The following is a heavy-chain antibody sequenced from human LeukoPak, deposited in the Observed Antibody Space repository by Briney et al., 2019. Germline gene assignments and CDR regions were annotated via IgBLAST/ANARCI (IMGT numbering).Heavy chain of an antibody. J-gene: IGHJ4*02. CDR1: GFTVSSNY. CDR2: IYSGGST. Sequence: PGGSLRLSCAATGFTVSSNYMSWVRQAPGKGLEWVSVIYSGGSTYYADSVKGRFTISRDTSKNTLYLQMNSLRAEDTAVYYCARRIPTFFFDFWGQGILVTVSS. CDR3: ARRIPTFFFDF. D-gene: IGHD2/OR15-2a*01. V-gene: IGHV3-53*01.